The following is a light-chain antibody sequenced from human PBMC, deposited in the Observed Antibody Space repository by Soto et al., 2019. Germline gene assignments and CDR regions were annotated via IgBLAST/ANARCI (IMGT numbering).Light chain of an antibody. CDR1: SSDLRDSDF. CDR2: EVT. V-gene: IGLV2-8*01. J-gene: IGLJ3*02. CDR3: SSYADFNHVL. Sequence: QSVLTQPPSASGSPGQSVTISCTGTSSDLRDSDFISWYQLYPGKAPKLRMYEVTKRPSGVPDRFSGSKSVNMAYLTVSGLQAEDEAEYYCSSYADFNHVLFGGGTQLTV.